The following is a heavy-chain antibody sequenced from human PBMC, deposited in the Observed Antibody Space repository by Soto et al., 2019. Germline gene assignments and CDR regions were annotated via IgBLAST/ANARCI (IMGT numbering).Heavy chain of an antibody. CDR2: LHSGGDT. V-gene: IGHV3-53*04. Sequence: EVQLVESGGGLVQPGGSLRLSCVASGIPVSSNYMTWVRQAPGKGLGWVSVLHSGGDTYYASSVRVRFTISRHASTNTVFLQVNSLAAEDTAVYYCARDGPYYYASRMHVWGQGATVTVSS. CDR3: ARDGPYYYASRMHV. J-gene: IGHJ6*02. D-gene: IGHD3-10*01. CDR1: GIPVSSNY.